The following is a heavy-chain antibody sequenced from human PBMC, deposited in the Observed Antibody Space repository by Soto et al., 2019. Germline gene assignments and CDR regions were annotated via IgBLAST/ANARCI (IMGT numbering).Heavy chain of an antibody. CDR2: ISYDGTNK. D-gene: IGHD5-18*01. Sequence: GSLRLSCAASGFTFSSYGMHWVGQAPGKGVEWVALISYDGTNKYYADSVKCRFTISRDNFKNTLYLQMNSLRAEDTAVYYCAKERFGHLWLEDYGMDVWGQGTTVTVSS. J-gene: IGHJ6*02. CDR3: AKERFGHLWLEDYGMDV. V-gene: IGHV3-30*18. CDR1: GFTFSSYG.